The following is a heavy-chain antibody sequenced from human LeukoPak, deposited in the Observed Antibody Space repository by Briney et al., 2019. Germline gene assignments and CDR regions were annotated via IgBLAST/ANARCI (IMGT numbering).Heavy chain of an antibody. Sequence: PVASVKVSCKASGGTFSSYAISWVRQAPGQGLEWMGGIIPIFGTANYAQKFQGRVTITADKSTSTAYMELSSLRSEDTAVYYCAGGKYGRYYYYYYMDVWGKGTTVTVSS. V-gene: IGHV1-69*06. CDR3: AGGKYGRYYYYYYMDV. CDR1: GGTFSSYA. D-gene: IGHD3-16*01. J-gene: IGHJ6*03. CDR2: IIPIFGTA.